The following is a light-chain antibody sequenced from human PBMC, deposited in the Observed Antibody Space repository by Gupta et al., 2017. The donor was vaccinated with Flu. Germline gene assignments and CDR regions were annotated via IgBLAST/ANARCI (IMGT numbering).Light chain of an antibody. CDR1: QSVSSSSNNRNY. V-gene: IGKV4-1*01. CDR2: WAS. CDR3: QQFYTHSLT. Sequence: DIVITQSPASLAVSLGERAPINCKSSQSVSSSSNNRNYVAWYQQKPGQPPKLLINWASARQSGVPDRFSGSGSGTDFTLTISSLQAEDAAVYHCQQFYTHSLTFGGGTKVEIK. J-gene: IGKJ4*01.